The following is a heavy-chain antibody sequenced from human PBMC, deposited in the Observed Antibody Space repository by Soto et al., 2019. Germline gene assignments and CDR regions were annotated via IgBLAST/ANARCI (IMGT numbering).Heavy chain of an antibody. Sequence: GGSLRLSCAASAFTFSSCAMSWVRQAPGKGLEWVSTISAGGGSTFYADSVKGRFTISRDNSKNTLYLHMGSLRAEDTAIYYFFIDSSSYRLFTEFWGQGTLVTVSS. CDR1: AFTFSSCA. CDR2: ISAGGGST. CDR3: FIDSSSYRLFTEF. D-gene: IGHD6-13*01. V-gene: IGHV3-23*01. J-gene: IGHJ4*02.